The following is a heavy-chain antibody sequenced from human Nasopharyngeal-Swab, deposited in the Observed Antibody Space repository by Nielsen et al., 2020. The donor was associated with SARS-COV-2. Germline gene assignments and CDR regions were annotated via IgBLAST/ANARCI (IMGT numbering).Heavy chain of an antibody. CDR3: ARGVLGYCSGGSCYFYYMDV. CDR1: GASISTYY. V-gene: IGHV4-59*12. Sequence: SETLSLTCAVSGASISTYYWSWIRQSPGTGLESIGCISYSGSTNYNPSLKSRVTISVDTSKNQFSLKLSSVTAADTAVHYCARGVLGYCSGGSCYFYYMDVWGKGTTVTVSS. CDR2: ISYSGST. D-gene: IGHD2-15*01. J-gene: IGHJ6*03.